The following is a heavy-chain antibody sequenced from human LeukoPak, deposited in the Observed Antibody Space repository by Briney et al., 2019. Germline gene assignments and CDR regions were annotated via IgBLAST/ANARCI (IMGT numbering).Heavy chain of an antibody. CDR1: GFTFSSYA. J-gene: IGHJ4*02. V-gene: IGHV3-30-3*01. CDR3: ARGGRGYSYGKIDY. CDR2: ISYDGSNK. Sequence: PGGSLRLSCAASGFTFSSYAMHWVRQAPGKGLEWVAVISYDGSNKYYADSVKGRFTISRDNSKNTLYLQMNSLRAEDTAVYYCARGGRGYSYGKIDYWGQGTLVTVSS. D-gene: IGHD5-18*01.